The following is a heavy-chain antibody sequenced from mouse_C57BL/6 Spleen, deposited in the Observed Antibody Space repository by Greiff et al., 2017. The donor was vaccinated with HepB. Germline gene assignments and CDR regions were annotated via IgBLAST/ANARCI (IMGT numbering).Heavy chain of an antibody. CDR3: TRWDTTGAY. D-gene: IGHD1-1*01. CDR2: IDPETGGS. CDR1: GYTFTDYE. Sequence: QVQLQQSGAELVRPGASVTLSCKASGYTFTDYEMHWVKQTPVHGLEWIGAIDPETGGSAYNQKFKGKAILTADKSSSTAHMELRSLTSEDSAVYYCTRWDTTGAYWGQGTTLTVSS. V-gene: IGHV1-15*01. J-gene: IGHJ2*01.